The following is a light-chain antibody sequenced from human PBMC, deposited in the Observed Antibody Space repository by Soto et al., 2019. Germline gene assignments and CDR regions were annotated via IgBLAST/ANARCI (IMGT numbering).Light chain of an antibody. CDR1: HGISSN. CDR2: AAS. V-gene: IGKV1-9*01. CDR3: QQFNSYPIT. J-gene: IGKJ5*01. Sequence: DVQMTQSASSLSASVEDRVTITCRASHGISSNLVGYQQKPGKAPKLLIYAASTLQSGVPSRFSGSGSGTEFTLTISSLQPEDFATYYCQQFNSYPITFGQGTRLEIK.